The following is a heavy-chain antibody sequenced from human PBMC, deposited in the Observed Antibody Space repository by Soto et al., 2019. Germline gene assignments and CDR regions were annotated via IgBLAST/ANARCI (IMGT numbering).Heavy chain of an antibody. Sequence: PTETLSLTCAVFRPSLGDHYWAWIRQSPDKGLEWIGDVHPSGRIHYNPSLQSRLPLSLYKYNTQFSLKLAAVPAADTAVYFCARGKPSGYRFGPRNLFYYGLDVWGPGTTVTVSS. J-gene: IGHJ6*02. V-gene: IGHV4-34*01. CDR2: VHPSGRI. D-gene: IGHD5-18*01. CDR1: RPSLGDHY. CDR3: ARGKPSGYRFGPRNLFYYGLDV.